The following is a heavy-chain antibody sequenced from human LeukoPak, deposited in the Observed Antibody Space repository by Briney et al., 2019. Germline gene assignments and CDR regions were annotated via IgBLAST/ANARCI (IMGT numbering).Heavy chain of an antibody. CDR2: ISTSGSTI. Sequence: GGSLRLSCAASGFTFSSYSMNWVRQAPGMGLEWVSYISTSGSTIYYADSVKGRFTISRDNGQNSLYLQMNSLRAEDSAVYYCARGSGSYSFNLLGFDPWGQGTQVTVSS. CDR1: GFTFSSYS. V-gene: IGHV3-48*01. D-gene: IGHD1-26*01. CDR3: ARGSGSYSFNLLGFDP. J-gene: IGHJ5*02.